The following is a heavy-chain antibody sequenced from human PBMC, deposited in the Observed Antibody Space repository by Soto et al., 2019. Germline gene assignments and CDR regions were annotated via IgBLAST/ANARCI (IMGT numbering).Heavy chain of an antibody. V-gene: IGHV1-18*01. D-gene: IGHD4-17*01. CDR2: ISAYNGNT. CDR3: ARDGLNGDYERDYYYYYGMDV. J-gene: IGHJ6*02. CDR1: GYTFTIYG. Sequence: ASVKVSCKASGYTFTIYGISCVRQSPLQGLEWMGWISAYNGNTNYAQKLQGRVTMTTDTSTSTAYMELRSPRSDDTAVYYCARDGLNGDYERDYYYYYGMDVWGQGTTVTVSS.